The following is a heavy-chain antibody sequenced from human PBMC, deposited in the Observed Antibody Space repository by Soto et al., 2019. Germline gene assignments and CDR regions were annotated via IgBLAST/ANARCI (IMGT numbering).Heavy chain of an antibody. V-gene: IGHV4-39*01. CDR1: GGSISSSRYY. CDR2: IYYSGST. D-gene: IGHD1-26*01. Sequence: SETLSLTCTVSGGSISSSRYYWGWIRQPPGKGLEWIGSIYYSGSTYYNPSLKSRVTISVDTSKNQFSLKLSSVTAADTAVYYCARLESGSYDYWGQGTLVTVSS. J-gene: IGHJ4*02. CDR3: ARLESGSYDY.